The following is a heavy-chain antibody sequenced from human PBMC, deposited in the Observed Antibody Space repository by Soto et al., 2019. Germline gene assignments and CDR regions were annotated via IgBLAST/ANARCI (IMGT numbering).Heavy chain of an antibody. J-gene: IGHJ4*02. V-gene: IGHV5-51*01. Sequence: GESLKISCKGSGYSFTDYWIGWVRQMPGKGLEWMGIIYPGDSDTRYNPSFQGRVTISADKSITTAYLQWSSLKASDTAMYFCARLSGARAPANFWGQGTVVTVSS. CDR3: ARLSGARAPANF. D-gene: IGHD1-26*01. CDR1: GYSFTDYW. CDR2: IYPGDSDT.